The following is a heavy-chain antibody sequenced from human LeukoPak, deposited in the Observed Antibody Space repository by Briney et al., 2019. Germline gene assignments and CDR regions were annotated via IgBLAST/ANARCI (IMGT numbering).Heavy chain of an antibody. J-gene: IGHJ5*02. CDR3: ASRRDEAWFDP. CDR2: IYYSGST. V-gene: IGHV4-39*07. CDR1: GGSISGSSYY. Sequence: SETLSLTCTVSGGSISGSSYYWGWIRQPPGKGLEWIGSIYYSGSTYYNPSLQSRVTISVDTSKNQFSLKLSSVTAADTAVYYCASRRDEAWFDPWGQGTLVTVSS. D-gene: IGHD5-24*01.